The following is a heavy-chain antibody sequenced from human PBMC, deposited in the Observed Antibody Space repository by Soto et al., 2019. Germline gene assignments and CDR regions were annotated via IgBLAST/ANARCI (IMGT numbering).Heavy chain of an antibody. CDR1: GGSISSYY. D-gene: IGHD5-18*01. Sequence: QVQLQESGPGLVKPSETLSLTCTVSGGSISSYYWSWIRQPPGKGLEWIGYIYYSGSTNYNPSLKSRVTISVDTSKNQFSLKLSSVTAADTAVYYCARVDTALYYYGMDVWGQGTTVTVSS. CDR3: ARVDTALYYYGMDV. CDR2: IYYSGST. V-gene: IGHV4-59*01. J-gene: IGHJ6*02.